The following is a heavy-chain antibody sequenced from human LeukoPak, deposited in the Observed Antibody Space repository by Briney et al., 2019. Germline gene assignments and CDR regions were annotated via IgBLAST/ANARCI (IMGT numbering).Heavy chain of an antibody. D-gene: IGHD4-23*01. Sequence: SETLSLTCTVSGGSISGGGYFWSWIRQHPGKGLEWTGHIYYSGTTYYNPSLKSRVTISVDTSRNQFSLKLGSVTAADTAVYYCARITVGIYYFDYWGQGTLVTVSS. CDR3: ARITVGIYYFDY. V-gene: IGHV4-31*03. CDR1: GGSISGGGYF. J-gene: IGHJ4*02. CDR2: IYYSGTT.